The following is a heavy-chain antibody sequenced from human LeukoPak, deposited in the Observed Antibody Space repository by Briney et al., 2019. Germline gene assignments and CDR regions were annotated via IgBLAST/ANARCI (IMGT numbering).Heavy chain of an antibody. CDR2: IYYNGST. D-gene: IGHD2-2*01. CDR3: AREGIVVVPAAMN. V-gene: IGHV4-30-4*08. CDR1: GGSISRGDYY. Sequence: SETLSLTRTLSGGSISRGDYYWRWTRQPPGKGLEWIEYIYYNGSTYYNPSLKSRVTISVYTSKNQFSLKLSSVTAADTAVYYCAREGIVVVPAAMNWGQGTLVTVSS. J-gene: IGHJ4*02.